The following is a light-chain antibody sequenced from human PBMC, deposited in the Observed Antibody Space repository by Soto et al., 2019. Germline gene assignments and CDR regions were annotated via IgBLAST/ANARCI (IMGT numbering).Light chain of an antibody. J-gene: IGKJ1*01. Sequence: LQMTQSPSSLSAYVGDRVTITCRASQGIRNYLAWYQQKPGKVPKLLIYAASTLQSGVPSRFSGSGSGTDFTLTISSLQPEDVATYYCQKYNSAPRTVGQGTKVEIK. CDR3: QKYNSAPRT. CDR2: AAS. CDR1: QGIRNY. V-gene: IGKV1-27*01.